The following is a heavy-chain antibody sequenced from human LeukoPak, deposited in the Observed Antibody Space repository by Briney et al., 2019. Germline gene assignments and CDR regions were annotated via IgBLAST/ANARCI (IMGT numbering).Heavy chain of an antibody. CDR2: INPNSGGT. V-gene: IGHV1-2*02. Sequence: ASVTVSCKASGYTFTGYYLHWVRQAPGQGLEWMGWINPNSGGTNYAQKFQGRVTMTRDTSISTAYMELSSLRSDDTAVYYCASAFDYGDFDYWGQGTLVTVSS. J-gene: IGHJ4*02. CDR3: ASAFDYGDFDY. CDR1: GYTFTGYY. D-gene: IGHD4-17*01.